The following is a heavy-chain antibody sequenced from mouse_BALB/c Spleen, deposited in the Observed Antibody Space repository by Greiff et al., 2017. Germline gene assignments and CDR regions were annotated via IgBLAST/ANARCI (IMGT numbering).Heavy chain of an antibody. D-gene: IGHD1-1*01. Sequence: VQLQQSGAELAKPGASVKMSCKASGYTFTSYWMHWVKQRPGQGLEWIGYINPSTGYTEYNQKFKDKATLTADKSSSTAYMQLSSLTSEDSAVYYCARYSYGSSYEMDYWGQGTSVTVSS. CDR2: INPSTGYT. J-gene: IGHJ4*01. CDR1: GYTFTSYW. V-gene: IGHV1-7*01. CDR3: ARYSYGSSYEMDY.